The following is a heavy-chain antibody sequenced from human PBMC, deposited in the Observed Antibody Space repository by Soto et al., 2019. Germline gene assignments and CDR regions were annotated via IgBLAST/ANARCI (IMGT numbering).Heavy chain of an antibody. CDR3: SIQASDFWSGKPQYYMDV. D-gene: IGHD3-3*01. V-gene: IGHV3-73*01. CDR2: IRSKGNNYAT. Sequence: EVQLVESGGGLVQPGGSLKLSCAASGFTFSGSALHWVRQASGKGLEWVGRIRSKGNNYATAYGASLKGSFTISRDDSNNTAYLQMNSLNTEDTAVYYCSIQASDFWSGKPQYYMDVWGKGTTVTVSS. CDR1: GFTFSGSA. J-gene: IGHJ6*03.